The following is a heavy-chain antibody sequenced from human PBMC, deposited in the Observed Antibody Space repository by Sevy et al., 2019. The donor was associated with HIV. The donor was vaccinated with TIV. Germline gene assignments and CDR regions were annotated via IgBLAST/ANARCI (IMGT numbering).Heavy chain of an antibody. Sequence: GGSLRLSCAASGFTFRTYSMNWVRQAPEKGLEWLSSIRDDSRYIDYSDSVKGRFTISRANAKNSLYLQMNNLRVEDTAIYYCAIDFTIFGVVSGIDYWGQGNLVTVSS. D-gene: IGHD3-3*01. V-gene: IGHV3-21*04. CDR3: AIDFTIFGVVSGIDY. CDR2: IRDDSRYI. CDR1: GFTFRTYS. J-gene: IGHJ4*02.